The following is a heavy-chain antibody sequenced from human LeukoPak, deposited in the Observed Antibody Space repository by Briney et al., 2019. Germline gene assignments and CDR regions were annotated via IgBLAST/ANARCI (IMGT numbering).Heavy chain of an antibody. CDR3: ARRGSTDY. CDR1: GFSFRGYW. Sequence: GGSLRLYCAASGFSFRGYWVTWVRQAPGKGLEWVANIKEDGSEKYYADFVKGRFTISRDDAKNSLDLQMNSLRAEDTAVYYCARRGSTDYWGQGTLVTVSS. D-gene: IGHD2/OR15-2a*01. CDR2: IKEDGSEK. J-gene: IGHJ4*02. V-gene: IGHV3-7*03.